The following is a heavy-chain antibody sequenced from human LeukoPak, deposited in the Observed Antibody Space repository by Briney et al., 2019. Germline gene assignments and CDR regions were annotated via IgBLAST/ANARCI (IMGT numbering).Heavy chain of an antibody. CDR1: GYLFSNYW. CDR3: ARLSRARNWFDP. CDR2: IYPGDSDT. V-gene: IGHV5-51*01. Sequence: GESLKISCKASGYLFSNYWIAWVRQTPGKGLEWMGIIYPGDSDTRYSPSFQGQVTISADKSISTAYLQWSSLKASDTAMYYCARLSRARNWFDPWGQGTLVTVSS. J-gene: IGHJ5*02. D-gene: IGHD4/OR15-4a*01.